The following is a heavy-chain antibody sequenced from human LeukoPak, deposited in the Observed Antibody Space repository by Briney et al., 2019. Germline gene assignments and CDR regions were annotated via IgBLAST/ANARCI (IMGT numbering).Heavy chain of an antibody. CDR2: IYDSGST. Sequence: PSETLSLTCAVSGGSISSGGYSWSWIRQPPGKGLEWIGYIYDSGSTYYNPSLKRRVTISLDRSKNQFPLRLSSVTAADTAVYYCARDLGRSSSHTAWGQGTLVTVSS. D-gene: IGHD2-2*01. J-gene: IGHJ5*02. CDR3: ARDLGRSSSHTA. V-gene: IGHV4-30-2*01. CDR1: GGSISSGGYS.